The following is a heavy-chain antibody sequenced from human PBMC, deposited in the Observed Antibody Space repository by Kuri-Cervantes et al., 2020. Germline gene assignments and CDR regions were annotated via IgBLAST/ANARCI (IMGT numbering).Heavy chain of an antibody. CDR3: ARHVVHYYYYMDV. CDR2: INHSGST. V-gene: IGHV4-34*01. Sequence: SETLSLTCAVYGGSFSGYYWSWIRQAPGKGLEWIGEINHSGSTNYNPSLKSRVTISVDTSKNQFSLKLSSVTAADTAVYYCARHVVHYYYYMDVWGKGTTVTVSS. D-gene: IGHD3-10*02. CDR1: GGSFSGYY. J-gene: IGHJ6*03.